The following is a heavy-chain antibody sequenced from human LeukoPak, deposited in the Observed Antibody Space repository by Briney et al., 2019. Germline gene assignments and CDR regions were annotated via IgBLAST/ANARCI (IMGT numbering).Heavy chain of an antibody. CDR2: ISGSAVST. V-gene: IGHV3-23*01. D-gene: IGHD2-8*02. J-gene: IGHJ4*02. CDR1: GFTFSSYG. CDR3: ATYRQVLLPFES. Sequence: GGSLRLSCAASGFTFSSYGMSWVRQAPGKGLEWVSAISGSAVSTYYADSVKGRFTISRDNSKDTLYLQMNSLRAEDTAIYYCATYRQVLLPFESWGQGTLVTVSS.